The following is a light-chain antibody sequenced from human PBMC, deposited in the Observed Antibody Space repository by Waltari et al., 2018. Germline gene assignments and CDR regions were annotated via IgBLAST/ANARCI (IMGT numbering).Light chain of an antibody. V-gene: IGLV3-1*01. CDR2: QDN. J-gene: IGLJ2*01. CDR1: NFEDTH. CDR3: QTWDSGTVL. Sequence: SYELIQPSSLSVSPGQTASTICPGDNFEDTHACWFQQHPGQSPILVIYQDNKRPSGIPERFSGSNSGDTSTLTISGTQPMDEADYYCQTWDSGTVLFGGGTELTVL.